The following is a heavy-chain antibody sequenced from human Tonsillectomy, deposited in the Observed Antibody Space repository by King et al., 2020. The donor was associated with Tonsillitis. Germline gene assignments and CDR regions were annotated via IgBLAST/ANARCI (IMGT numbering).Heavy chain of an antibody. J-gene: IGHJ4*02. Sequence: VQLVESGGGLVKPGGSLRLSCAASGFTFSDYYMSWVRQAPGKGLEWVSFISSSGSTIYYADSVKGRFTISRDNAKHSLYLQMNSLRAEDTAVYYCVRNVDSRALIDYWGQGTLVTVSS. CDR1: GFTFSDYY. CDR2: ISSSGSTI. CDR3: VRNVDSRALIDY. D-gene: IGHD3-22*01. V-gene: IGHV3-11*01.